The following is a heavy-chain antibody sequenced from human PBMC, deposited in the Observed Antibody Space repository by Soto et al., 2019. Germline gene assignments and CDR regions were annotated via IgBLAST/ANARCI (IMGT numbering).Heavy chain of an antibody. J-gene: IGHJ3*02. V-gene: IGHV3-23*01. CDR3: AKGGYYPLFDI. Sequence: PGGSLRISCVASGFPFSSYAMSWVRQTPGKGLEWVSGISGSGGRKYNEDSVKGRFTISRDNSNNPRSLQMHILRVEDKAVYFCAKGGYYPLFDIWGQGTMVSV. CDR2: ISGSGGRK. CDR1: GFPFSSYA. D-gene: IGHD3-16*01.